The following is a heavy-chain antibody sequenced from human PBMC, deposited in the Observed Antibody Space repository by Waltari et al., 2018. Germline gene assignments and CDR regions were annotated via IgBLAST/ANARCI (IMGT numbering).Heavy chain of an antibody. CDR3: ARGGNYDFWSGYFNYYYYYGMDV. CDR1: GGSFSGYY. Sequence: QVQLQQWGAGLLKPSETLSLTCAVYGGSFSGYYWSWIRQPPGKWLEWIGEINHSGSTNYNPSLKSRVTISVDTSKNQFSLKLSSVTAADTAVYYCARGGNYDFWSGYFNYYYYYGMDVWGQGTTVTVSS. D-gene: IGHD3-3*01. CDR2: INHSGST. V-gene: IGHV4-34*01. J-gene: IGHJ6*02.